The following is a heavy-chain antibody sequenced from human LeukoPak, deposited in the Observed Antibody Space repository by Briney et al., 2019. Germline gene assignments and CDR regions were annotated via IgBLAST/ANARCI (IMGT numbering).Heavy chain of an antibody. D-gene: IGHD3-3*01. Sequence: SETLSLTCTVSGGSIRSASYYWGWIRQPAGKGLEWIGRFYTSENTNYNPSLKSRVTISLDTSKNQFSLKLTSVTAADTAVYYCARDDSGVVGFAYWGQGTLVTVSS. CDR3: ARDDSGVVGFAY. V-gene: IGHV4-61*02. CDR2: FYTSENT. J-gene: IGHJ4*02. CDR1: GGSIRSASYY.